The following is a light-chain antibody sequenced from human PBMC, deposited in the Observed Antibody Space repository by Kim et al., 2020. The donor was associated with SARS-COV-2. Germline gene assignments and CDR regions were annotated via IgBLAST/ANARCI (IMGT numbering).Light chain of an antibody. Sequence: VSPGERATRSCRASQSVRSNLAWYQQKPGQAPRLLIYTASNRATGIPARFSGSGSGTEFTLTISSLQSEDFAVYYCQQYDNWPLTFGGGTKVDIK. CDR1: QSVRSN. CDR2: TAS. V-gene: IGKV3-15*01. CDR3: QQYDNWPLT. J-gene: IGKJ4*01.